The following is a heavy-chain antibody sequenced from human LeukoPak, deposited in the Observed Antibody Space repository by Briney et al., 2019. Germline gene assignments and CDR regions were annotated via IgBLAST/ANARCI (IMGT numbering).Heavy chain of an antibody. V-gene: IGHV4-59*12. J-gene: IGHJ4*02. Sequence: KPSETLSLTCTVSGGSISSYYWSWIRQPPGKGLEWIGYIYYSGSTNYNPSLKSRVTISVDTSKNQFSLKLSSVTAADTAVYYCARRQGSVRSSDYWGQGTLVTVSS. CDR2: IYYSGST. CDR1: GGSISSYY. CDR3: ARRQGSVRSSDY. D-gene: IGHD1-26*01.